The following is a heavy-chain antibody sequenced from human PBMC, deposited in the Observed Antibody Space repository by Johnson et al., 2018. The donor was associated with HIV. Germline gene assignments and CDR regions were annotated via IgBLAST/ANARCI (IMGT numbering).Heavy chain of an antibody. Sequence: QVQLVESGGGLVKPGGSLRLSCAASGFSFSSYDMHWVRQAPGKGLEWVAVIQYNGANKYSTDSVKGRFTVARDNSKKSVHLQMNSLRTEDTAVYYCAKETRDSRSAFDIWGQGTMVTVSS. CDR2: IQYNGANK. J-gene: IGHJ3*02. D-gene: IGHD3-22*01. V-gene: IGHV3-30*18. CDR1: GFSFSSYD. CDR3: AKETRDSRSAFDI.